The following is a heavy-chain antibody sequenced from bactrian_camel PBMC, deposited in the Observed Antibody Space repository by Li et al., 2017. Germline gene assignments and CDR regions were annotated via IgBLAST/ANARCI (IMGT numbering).Heavy chain of an antibody. CDR1: GFTDRSYC. V-gene: IGHV3S53*01. J-gene: IGHJ4*01. Sequence: HVQLVESGGGLVQPGGSLRLSCAASGFTDRSYCMGWFRQAPGKEREAVTALDSDGRTNFADSVKGRFTISRDSARNTMFLDMNTLKPDDTAMYYCAADQHDRTVCSLRGTWINWGQGTQVTVS. D-gene: IGHD5*01. CDR2: LDSDGRT. CDR3: AADQHDRTVCSLRGTWIN.